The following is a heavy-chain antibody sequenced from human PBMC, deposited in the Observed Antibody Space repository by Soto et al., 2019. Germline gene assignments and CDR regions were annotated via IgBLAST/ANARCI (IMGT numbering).Heavy chain of an antibody. CDR3: SRGLDPYKDWNC. J-gene: IGHJ4*02. CDR1: GSSISSYY. Sequence: SETPSLTCTVSGSSISSYYWSWIRQSPGKGLEWIGYIYPSGSTYYNPSLTSRVTISLDTSKNQFSLHMSSVTAADTAMYYCSRGLDPYKDWNCWAQGTLVTVSS. D-gene: IGHD1-1*01. CDR2: IYPSGST. V-gene: IGHV4-59*12.